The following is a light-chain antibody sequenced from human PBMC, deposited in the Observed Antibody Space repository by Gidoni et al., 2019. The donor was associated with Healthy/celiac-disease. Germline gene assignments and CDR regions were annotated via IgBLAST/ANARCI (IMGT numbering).Light chain of an antibody. CDR1: KLGDKY. Sequence: SYALTQPHSVSVSPGQTASITCPGDKLGDKYACWYQQKPGQSPLLVIYQDSKRPSGIPERFSGSNSGNTATLTISGTQAMDEADYYCQAGDSSPCVVFGGGTKLTVL. CDR3: QAGDSSPCVV. CDR2: QDS. V-gene: IGLV3-1*01. J-gene: IGLJ2*01.